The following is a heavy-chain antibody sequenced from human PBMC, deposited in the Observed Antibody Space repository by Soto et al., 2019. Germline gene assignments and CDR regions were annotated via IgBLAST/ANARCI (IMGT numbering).Heavy chain of an antibody. V-gene: IGHV3-30-3*01. CDR1: GFTFSSYA. CDR2: ISYDGSNK. D-gene: IGHD3-10*01. J-gene: IGHJ4*02. Sequence: QVQLVESGGGVVQPGRSLRLSCAASGFTFSSYAMHWVRQAPGKGLEWVAVISYDGSNKYYADSVKGRFTISRDNSKNTLYLQMNSLRAEHTAVYYCAREGSFWGQGTLVTVSS. CDR3: AREGSF.